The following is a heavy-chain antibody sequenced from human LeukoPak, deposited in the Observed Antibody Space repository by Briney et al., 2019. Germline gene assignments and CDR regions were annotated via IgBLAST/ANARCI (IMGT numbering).Heavy chain of an antibody. Sequence: SGPTLVKPTQTLTLTCTFSGFSLSTSGVGVGWIRQPPGKALEWLALIYWDDDKRYSPSLKSRLTITKDTSKNQVVLTMTNMDPVDTATYYCAHFDMVRGVTINWFDPWGQGTLVTVSS. CDR3: AHFDMVRGVTINWFDP. V-gene: IGHV2-5*02. CDR2: IYWDDDK. CDR1: GFSLSTSGVG. D-gene: IGHD3-10*01. J-gene: IGHJ5*02.